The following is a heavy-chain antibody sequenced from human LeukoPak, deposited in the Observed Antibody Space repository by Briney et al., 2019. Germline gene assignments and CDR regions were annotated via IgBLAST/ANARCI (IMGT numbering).Heavy chain of an antibody. J-gene: IGHJ5*02. V-gene: IGHV4-34*01. D-gene: IGHD6-19*01. Sequence: SETLSLTCAVYGGSFSGYYWSWIRHPPGKGLEWIGEINHSGSTNYNPSLKSRVTISVDTSKNQFSLKLSSVTAADTAVYYCARGLSGWYRWGQGTLVTVSS. CDR2: INHSGST. CDR1: GGSFSGYY. CDR3: ARGLSGWYR.